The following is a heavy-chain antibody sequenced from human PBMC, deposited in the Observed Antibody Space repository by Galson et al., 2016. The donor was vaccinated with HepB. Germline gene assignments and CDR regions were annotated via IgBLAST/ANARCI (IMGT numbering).Heavy chain of an antibody. CDR2: ISGGGGST. CDR3: AKEGTIFGVVPYGMDV. CDR1: RFTFSSYA. D-gene: IGHD3-3*01. V-gene: IGHV3-23*01. J-gene: IGHJ6*02. Sequence: SLRLSCAASRFTFSSYAMSWVRQAPGKGLEWVSVISGGGGSTYYADSVKGRFTISRDNSKNTLYLQMNSLRAEDTAVYYCAKEGTIFGVVPYGMDVWGQGTKVIVSS.